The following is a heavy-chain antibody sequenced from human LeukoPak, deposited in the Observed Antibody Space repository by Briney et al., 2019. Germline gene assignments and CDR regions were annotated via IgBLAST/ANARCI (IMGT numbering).Heavy chain of an antibody. Sequence: GGSLRLSCAASGFIVSNYYMNWVRQAPGKGLECVSVIYNGGATYYADSVKGRFTISRDTSKNTLYLQMNSLRAEDTAVYYCVREGYSSSFGYWGQGTLVTVSS. D-gene: IGHD6-6*01. CDR2: IYNGGAT. V-gene: IGHV3-53*01. CDR3: VREGYSSSFGY. J-gene: IGHJ4*02. CDR1: GFIVSNYY.